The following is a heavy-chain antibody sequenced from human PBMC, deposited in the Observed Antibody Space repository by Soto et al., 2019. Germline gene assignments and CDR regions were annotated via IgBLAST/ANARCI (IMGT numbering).Heavy chain of an antibody. V-gene: IGHV4-59*01. D-gene: IGHD1-26*01. Sequence: SETLSLTCTVSGGSISSYYWSWIRQPPGKGLEWIGYIYYSGSTNYNPSLKSRVTISVDTSKNQFSPKLSSVTAADTAVYYCARFSGSYYYYYYMDVWGKGTTVTVSS. CDR3: ARFSGSYYYYYYMDV. CDR1: GGSISSYY. CDR2: IYYSGST. J-gene: IGHJ6*03.